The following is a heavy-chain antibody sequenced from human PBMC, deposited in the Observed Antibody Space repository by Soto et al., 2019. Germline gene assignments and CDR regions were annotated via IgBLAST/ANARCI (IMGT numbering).Heavy chain of an antibody. Sequence: QVQLVESGGGVVQPGRSLRLSCAASGFTFSTYAMHWVRQAPGKGLDWVALIWYDGSNRNYADSVKGRFTISRDNSKNTLYLQMNSLRAEETAVYYCATFTCGGVDAWGQGTLVTVSS. J-gene: IGHJ5*02. CDR2: IWYDGSNR. CDR3: ATFTCGGVDA. V-gene: IGHV3-33*01. CDR1: GFTFSTYA. D-gene: IGHD3-16*01.